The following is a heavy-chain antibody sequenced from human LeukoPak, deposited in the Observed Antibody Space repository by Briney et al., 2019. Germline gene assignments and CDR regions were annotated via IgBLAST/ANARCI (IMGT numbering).Heavy chain of an antibody. CDR3: ASQRSYGDYKE. Sequence: GGSLRLSCATSEFTFSSYAMNWVRQAPGKGLEWVSDIGTSGTTIYYADSVKGRFTVSRDNAKNSLYLQMNSLRAEDTAVYYCASQRSYGDYKEWGQGTLVTVSS. CDR1: EFTFSSYA. J-gene: IGHJ4*02. D-gene: IGHD4-17*01. CDR2: IGTSGTTI. V-gene: IGHV3-48*03.